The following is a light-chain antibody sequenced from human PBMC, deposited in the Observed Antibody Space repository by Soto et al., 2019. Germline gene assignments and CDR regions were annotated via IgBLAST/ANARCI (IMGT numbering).Light chain of an antibody. CDR3: QHYNNLRYT. CDR1: QSIALS. V-gene: IGKV1-39*01. J-gene: IGKJ2*01. CDR2: VAF. Sequence: DIQMTQSPSSLSASVGDTVTMTCRASQSIALSVNWYQQKPGKAPKLLIYVAFTLESGVPSRFSGSGSGTEFTLTIRSLQPEDFATYYCQHYNNLRYTFGQGTKLEIK.